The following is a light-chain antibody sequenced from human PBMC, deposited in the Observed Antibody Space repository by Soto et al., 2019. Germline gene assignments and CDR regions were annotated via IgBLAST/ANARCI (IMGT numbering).Light chain of an antibody. CDR3: SSYTRSTIYV. CDR2: DVT. V-gene: IGLV2-14*03. CDR1: SSHVGGYNH. J-gene: IGLJ1*01. Sequence: QSVMTRLAPVSRPPAQSNTISCSGTSSHVGGYNHVSWYQHYPGKAPKLIVYDVTNRPSGVSNRFSGSKSGNTASLTISVLQAEDEADYFCSSYTRSTIYVFGTGTKVTVL.